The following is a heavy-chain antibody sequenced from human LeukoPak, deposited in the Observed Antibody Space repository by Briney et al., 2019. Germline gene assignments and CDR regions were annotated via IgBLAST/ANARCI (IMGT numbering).Heavy chain of an antibody. CDR1: GFTFSSYA. V-gene: IGHV3-23*01. J-gene: IGHJ4*02. D-gene: IGHD3-10*01. Sequence: PGGSLRLSCAASGFTFSSYAMSWVRQAPGKGLEWVSAISGSGGSTYYADSVKGRFTISRDNSKNALYLQMNSLRAEDTAVYYCAKVGGSGSYSIDYWGQGTLVTVSS. CDR2: ISGSGGST. CDR3: AKVGGSGSYSIDY.